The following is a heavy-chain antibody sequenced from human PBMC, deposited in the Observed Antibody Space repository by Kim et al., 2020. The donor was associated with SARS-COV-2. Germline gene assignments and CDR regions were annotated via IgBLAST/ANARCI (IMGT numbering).Heavy chain of an antibody. J-gene: IGHJ5*02. CDR1: GYSFTNHA. D-gene: IGHD2-8*02. Sequence: ASVKVSCKASGYSFTNHAVHWLRQAPGQGLEWMGWINTNTGNPTYAQGFTGRFAFSFDTSVTTAYLQISSLKAEDTAIYYCARDYAGGGSVWFVPWGQGTLSTVS. CDR2: INTNTGNP. CDR3: ARDYAGGGSVWFVP. V-gene: IGHV7-4-1*02.